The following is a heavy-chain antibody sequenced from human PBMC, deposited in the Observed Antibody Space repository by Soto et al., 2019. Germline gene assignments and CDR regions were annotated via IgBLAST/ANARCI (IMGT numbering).Heavy chain of an antibody. Sequence: QVQLVQSGAEVKKPGSSVKVSCRASGGTFNNYVINWVRQAHGQGLEWMAGIVPIFGTANYAKKFQGRVTTTADKSTSTAYMELNSLRSEDTAVYYCAGCSDGTNCLAHFAYWGQGTLVTVST. CDR3: AGCSDGTNCLAHFAY. D-gene: IGHD2-15*01. CDR1: GGTFNNYV. CDR2: IVPIFGTA. V-gene: IGHV1-69*06. J-gene: IGHJ4*02.